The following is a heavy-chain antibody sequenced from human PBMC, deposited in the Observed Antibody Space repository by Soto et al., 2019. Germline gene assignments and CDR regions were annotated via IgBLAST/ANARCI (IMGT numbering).Heavy chain of an antibody. V-gene: IGHV3-53*01. J-gene: IGHJ5*02. CDR1: GFTVSSNY. CDR3: ARAIKGITMSPHWFDP. D-gene: IGHD3-22*01. Sequence: GGSLRLSCAASGFTVSSNYMSWVRQAPGKGLEWDSVIYSGGSTYYAYSVKGRFTISRDNSKNTLYLQMNSLRAEDTAVYYCARAIKGITMSPHWFDPWGQGTLVTVSS. CDR2: IYSGGST.